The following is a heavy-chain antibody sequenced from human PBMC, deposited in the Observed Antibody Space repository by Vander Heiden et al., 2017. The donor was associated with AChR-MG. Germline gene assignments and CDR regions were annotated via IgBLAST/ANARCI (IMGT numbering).Heavy chain of an antibody. J-gene: IGHJ6*02. D-gene: IGHD3-10*01. CDR3: AYGSGKPVLDKTHYYYYYGMDV. Sequence: QVQLVQSGAEVKKPGSSVKVSCKASGGTFSSYAISWVRQAPGQGLEWMGGIIPIFGTANYAQKFQGRVTITADESTSTAYMELSSLRSEDTAVYYCAYGSGKPVLDKTHYYYYYGMDVWGQGTTVTVSS. CDR2: IIPIFGTA. CDR1: GGTFSSYA. V-gene: IGHV1-69*01.